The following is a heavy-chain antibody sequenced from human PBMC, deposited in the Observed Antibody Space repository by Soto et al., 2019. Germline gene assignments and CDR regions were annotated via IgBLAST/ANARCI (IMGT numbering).Heavy chain of an antibody. CDR3: GGFLLPDT. D-gene: IGHD3-10*01. V-gene: IGHV3-15*07. CDR2: IKSKAHGETI. Sequence: EVQLVESGGGLVKPGGSLRLSCTASGFTFSNAWMNWVRQAPGKGLEWVGRIKSKAHGETIDYSAPVRGRFTISRDDLESTLYLHMNSLKIEDTAVYYCGGFLLPDTWGQGTLVTVSS. CDR1: GFTFSNAW. J-gene: IGHJ5*02.